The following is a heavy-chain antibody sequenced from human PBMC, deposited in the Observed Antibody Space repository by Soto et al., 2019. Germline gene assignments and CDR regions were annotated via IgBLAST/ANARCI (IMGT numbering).Heavy chain of an antibody. Sequence: QVQLVQSGAEVKQPVSSVKVYCQASGVTFSSFAISWVRQAPGQGLEWMGGIIPIFRTPNYAQNFQGRVTIAADESTSSIYMELSRLRSEDTAVYYCARSTGSGFRPGTHRFNWFDPWGQGTLVTVSS. CDR3: ARSTGSGFRPGTHRFNWFDP. CDR1: GVTFSSFA. CDR2: IIPIFRTP. D-gene: IGHD5-12*01. V-gene: IGHV1-69*01. J-gene: IGHJ5*02.